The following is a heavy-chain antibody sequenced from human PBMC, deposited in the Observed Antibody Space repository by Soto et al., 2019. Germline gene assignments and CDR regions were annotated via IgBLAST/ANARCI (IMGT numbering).Heavy chain of an antibody. CDR2: INAGNGNT. D-gene: IGHD2-15*01. J-gene: IGHJ4*02. V-gene: IGHV1-3*01. Sequence: QVQLVQSGAEVKKPGASVKVSCKASGYTFTSYAMHWVRQAPEQRLEWMGWINAGNGNTKYSQKFQGRVTITRDTTASTGYMEPSSLRAEDTAVYYCARDLGGWPDYWGEGTLVTVSS. CDR3: ARDLGGWPDY. CDR1: GYTFTSYA.